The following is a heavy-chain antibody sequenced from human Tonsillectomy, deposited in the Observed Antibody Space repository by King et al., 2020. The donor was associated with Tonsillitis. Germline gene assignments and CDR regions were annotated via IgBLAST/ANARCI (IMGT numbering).Heavy chain of an antibody. CDR3: ARNYYVDY. CDR2: ISYDGSNK. Sequence: QLVQSGGGVVQPGRSLRLSCAASGFTFSSYGMHWVRQAPGKGLEWVAVISYDGSNKYYAYSVKGRFTISRDNSKNTLYLQMNSLRAEDTAVYYCARNYYVDYWGQGTLVTVSS. V-gene: IGHV3-33*05. J-gene: IGHJ4*02. CDR1: GFTFSSYG.